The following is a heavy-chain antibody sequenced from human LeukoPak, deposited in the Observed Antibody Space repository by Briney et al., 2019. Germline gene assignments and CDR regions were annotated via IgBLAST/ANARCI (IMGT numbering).Heavy chain of an antibody. CDR3: ARVVLSEVGYYGSGSQYAFDI. J-gene: IGHJ3*02. CDR2: INWNGGST. Sequence: GGSLRLSCAASGFTFDDYGMSWVRQAPGKGLEWVSGINWNGGSTGYADSVKGRFTISRDNAKNSLYLQMNSLRAEDTALYHCARVVLSEVGYYGSGSQYAFDIWGQGTMVTVSS. D-gene: IGHD3-10*01. V-gene: IGHV3-20*01. CDR1: GFTFDDYG.